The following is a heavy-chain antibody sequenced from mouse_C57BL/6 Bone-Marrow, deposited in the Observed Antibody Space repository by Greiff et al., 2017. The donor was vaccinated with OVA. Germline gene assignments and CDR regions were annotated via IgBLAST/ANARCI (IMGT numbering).Heavy chain of an antibody. Sequence: VQLKESGTVLARPGASVKMSCKTSGYTFTSYWMHWVKQRPGQGLEWIGAIYPGNSDPSYNQKFKGKAKLTAVTSASTADMELSSLTNEDSAVYDCTIYYGYDAWFAYWGQGTLVTVSA. D-gene: IGHD2-2*01. CDR2: IYPGNSDP. J-gene: IGHJ3*01. CDR3: TIYYGYDAWFAY. CDR1: GYTFTSYW. V-gene: IGHV1-5*01.